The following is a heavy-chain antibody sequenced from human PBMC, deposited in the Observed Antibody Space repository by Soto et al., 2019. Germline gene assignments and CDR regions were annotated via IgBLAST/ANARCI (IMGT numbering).Heavy chain of an antibody. J-gene: IGHJ4*02. CDR2: ISGSGGSA. Sequence: EVQVLESGGGLVQPGGSLRLSCAASGFTFSSYAMSWVRQAPGKGLEWVSSISGSGGSAYHADSVKGRFTISRDKSKNTVFLQMNSLRAEDTAVSYCAQGGASSCTFEYWGQGTLVTVSS. D-gene: IGHD1-26*01. CDR1: GFTFSSYA. CDR3: AQGGASSCTFEY. V-gene: IGHV3-23*01.